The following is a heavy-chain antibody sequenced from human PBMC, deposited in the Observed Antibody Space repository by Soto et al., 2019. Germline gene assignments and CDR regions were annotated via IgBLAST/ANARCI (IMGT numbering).Heavy chain of an antibody. CDR1: GSTFSSYS. J-gene: IGHJ3*02. D-gene: IGHD2-15*01. Sequence: LRLSCAASGSTFSSYSMNWVRQAPGKGLEWVSYISSSSTIYYADSVKGRFTISRDNAKNSLYLQMNSLRDEDTAVYYCARVVVVADDAFDIWGQGTMVTVSS. CDR2: ISSSSTI. V-gene: IGHV3-48*02. CDR3: ARVVVVADDAFDI.